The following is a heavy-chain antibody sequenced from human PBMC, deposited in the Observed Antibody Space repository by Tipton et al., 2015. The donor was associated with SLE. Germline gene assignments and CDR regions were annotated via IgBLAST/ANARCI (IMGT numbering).Heavy chain of an antibody. V-gene: IGHV4-4*07. CDR3: ARLGAAKDFQH. J-gene: IGHJ1*01. Sequence: TLSLTCTVSGGSISSYYWSWIRQPAGKGLEWIGRIYTSGSTNYNPSPKSRVTMSVDASKNQFSLKLSSVTAADTAVYYCARLGAAKDFQHWGQGTLVTVSS. D-gene: IGHD3-16*01. CDR2: IYTSGST. CDR1: GGSISSYY.